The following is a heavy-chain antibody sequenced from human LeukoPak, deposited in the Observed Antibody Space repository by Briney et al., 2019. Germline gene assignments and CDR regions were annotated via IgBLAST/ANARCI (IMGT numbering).Heavy chain of an antibody. V-gene: IGHV1-18*01. Sequence: GASVKVSCEASGYTFTSYGISWVRQAPGQGLEWMGWISAYNGNTNYPQKLQGRVTMTTDTSTSTAYMELRSLRSDDTAVYYCARSHYYDSSGYLKDDAFDIWGQGTMVTVSS. CDR1: GYTFTSYG. J-gene: IGHJ3*02. CDR2: ISAYNGNT. CDR3: ARSHYYDSSGYLKDDAFDI. D-gene: IGHD3-22*01.